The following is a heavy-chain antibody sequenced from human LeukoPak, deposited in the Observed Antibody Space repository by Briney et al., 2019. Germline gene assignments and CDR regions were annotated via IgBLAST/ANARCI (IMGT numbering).Heavy chain of an antibody. CDR2: INPNSGGT. J-gene: IGHJ3*02. CDR1: GYTFTGYY. V-gene: IGHV1-2*02. Sequence: ASVKVSCKASGYTFTGYYMHWVRQAPGQGLEWMGWINPNSGGTNYAQKFQGRVTMTRDTSISTAYMELSRLRSDDTAVYYCARCLEPAAIDAFDIWGQGTMVTVSS. D-gene: IGHD2-2*01. CDR3: ARCLEPAAIDAFDI.